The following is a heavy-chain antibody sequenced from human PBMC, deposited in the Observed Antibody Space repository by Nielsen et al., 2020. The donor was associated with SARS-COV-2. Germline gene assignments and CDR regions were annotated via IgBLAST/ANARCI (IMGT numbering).Heavy chain of an antibody. Sequence: GGSLRLSYAASGFTFSSYSMNWVRQAPGKGLEWVSSISSSSSYIYYADSVKGRFTISRDNAKNSLYLQMNSLRAEDTAVYYCARSRAIGTGAFDIWGQGTMVTVSS. J-gene: IGHJ3*02. CDR2: ISSSSSYI. V-gene: IGHV3-21*01. CDR1: GFTFSSYS. D-gene: IGHD1-1*01. CDR3: ARSRAIGTGAFDI.